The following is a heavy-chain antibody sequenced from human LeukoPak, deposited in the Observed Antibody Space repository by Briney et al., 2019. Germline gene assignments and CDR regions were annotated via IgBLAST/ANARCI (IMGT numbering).Heavy chain of an antibody. Sequence: GGSLRLSCRASGFTFSRYLMTWVRQGPGKGLEWVANIKADGSKEYYVDSVMGRFTISRDNAQNSLFLQMNSLRTDDTAVYYCAWGYGDYYYGVDVWGQGTTVTVSS. J-gene: IGHJ6*02. CDR3: AWGYGDYYYGVDV. CDR2: IKADGSKE. D-gene: IGHD4-17*01. CDR1: GFTFSRYL. V-gene: IGHV3-7*04.